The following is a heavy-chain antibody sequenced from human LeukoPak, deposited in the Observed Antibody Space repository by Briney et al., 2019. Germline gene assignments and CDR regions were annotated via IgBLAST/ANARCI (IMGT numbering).Heavy chain of an antibody. J-gene: IGHJ4*02. V-gene: IGHV1-46*01. CDR3: ARVDVTFGLIGDY. D-gene: IGHD2-21*02. CDR2: INPSDGST. CDR1: VYTFSSYF. Sequence: ASVKVSCKASVYTFSSYFMHWVRQAPGQGLEGVGIINPSDGSTSYARELQGRVTMTRDTSTGTVYMELSGLRSEDTAVYYCARVDVTFGLIGDYWGQGTLVTVSS.